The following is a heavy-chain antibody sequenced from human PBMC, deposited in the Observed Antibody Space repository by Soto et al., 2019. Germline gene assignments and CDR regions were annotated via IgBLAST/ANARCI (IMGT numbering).Heavy chain of an antibody. CDR2: IYYSGST. V-gene: IGHV4-39*01. CDR1: GGSISSSSYY. CDR3: ARHGDCFDP. Sequence: TLSLTCTVSGGSISSSSYYWGWIRQPPGKGLEWIGSIYYSGSTYYNPSLKSRVTISVDTSKNQFSLKLSSVTAADTAVYYCARHGDCFDPWGQGTLLTVSS. D-gene: IGHD3-3*01. J-gene: IGHJ5*02.